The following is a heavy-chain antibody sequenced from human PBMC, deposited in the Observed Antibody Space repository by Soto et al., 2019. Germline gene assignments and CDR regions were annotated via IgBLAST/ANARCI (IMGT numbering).Heavy chain of an antibody. J-gene: IGHJ3*01. D-gene: IGHD6-19*01. V-gene: IGHV3-48*02. CDR1: QFPFDVYS. CDR3: ARDRGSSGMFELDV. Sequence: SCVASQFPFDVYSMHWVRQAPGKGLEWVSYIRHTTSATFYADAVKGRFTISRDNRKNSLFLQMNSLRDDDTGVYFCARDRGSSGMFELDVWGQGPMVTV. CDR2: IRHTTSAT.